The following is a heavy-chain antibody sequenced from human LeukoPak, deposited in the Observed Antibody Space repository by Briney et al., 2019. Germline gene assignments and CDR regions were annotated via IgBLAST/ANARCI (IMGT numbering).Heavy chain of an antibody. D-gene: IGHD6-13*01. CDR3: ARDPLRSTWSTYYNALDV. Sequence: APMKPSCKASGYSFTSYAINWVRQAPGQGLEWMRWIGAYNGNTEYAQKFQGRVTMTTDTSTSTAYMELRSLTSDDTAVYYCARDPLRSTWSTYYNALDVCGQGTTVTVSS. J-gene: IGHJ6*02. CDR1: GYSFTSYA. CDR2: IGAYNGNT. V-gene: IGHV1-18*01.